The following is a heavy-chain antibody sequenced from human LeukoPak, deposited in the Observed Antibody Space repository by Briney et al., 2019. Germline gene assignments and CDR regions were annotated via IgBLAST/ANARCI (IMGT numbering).Heavy chain of an antibody. D-gene: IGHD6-13*01. CDR2: VHSGETT. CDR1: SGSISGSISGNRLY. V-gene: IGHV4-61*02. Sequence: SQTLSLTCTVSSGSISGSISGNRLYWNWIRQAAGKGLEWIGRVHSGETTNYNPSLAGRVTVSVDRSKNQFSLKMNSVTAADTAVYYCAGHVSAAAGGRWGQGTLVTVSS. CDR3: AGHVSAAAGGR. J-gene: IGHJ4*02.